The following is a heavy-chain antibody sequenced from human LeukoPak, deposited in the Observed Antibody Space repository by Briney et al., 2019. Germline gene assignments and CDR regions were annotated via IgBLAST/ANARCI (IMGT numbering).Heavy chain of an antibody. D-gene: IGHD3-3*01. CDR1: GFTFSSYA. Sequence: GGALRLSCAASGFTFSSYAMSWVRQAPGKGVEGVSGISCSGGFTYFPDSVKGRLTNPRHNSKNTLYVQMNRQTAEDTAVYYCAKDPAYDFWSGPFDPWGQGTLVTVSS. CDR3: AKDPAYDFWSGPFDP. J-gene: IGHJ5*02. CDR2: ISCSGGFT. V-gene: IGHV3-23*01.